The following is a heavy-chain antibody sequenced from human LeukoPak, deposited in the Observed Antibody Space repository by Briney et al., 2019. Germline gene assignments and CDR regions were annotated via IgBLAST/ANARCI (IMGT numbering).Heavy chain of an antibody. V-gene: IGHV4-4*07. CDR3: ARVSGGSLYYFDY. CDR1: GPSINAYY. Sequence: SETLSLTCTVSGPSINAYYWSWIRQPAGKGLEWIGHIHTSGNMNYNPSLKSRVTMSVDTSKNQFSLKLSSVTAADTAVYYCARVSGGSLYYFDYWGQGTLVTVSS. CDR2: IHTSGNM. D-gene: IGHD2-15*01. J-gene: IGHJ4*02.